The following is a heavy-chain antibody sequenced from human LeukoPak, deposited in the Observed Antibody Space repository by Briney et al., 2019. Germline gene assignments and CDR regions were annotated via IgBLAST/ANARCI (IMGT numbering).Heavy chain of an antibody. CDR2: IYSGGST. J-gene: IGHJ3*02. Sequence: GGSLRLSCAASGFTVSSNYMSWVPQAPGKGLEWVSIIYSGGSTSYATSVKGRFTISRDNSKNTLYLQMNGLGAEDTAVYYVARGGSYLSAFEIRGKGAAVT. D-gene: IGHD3-16*02. CDR1: GFTVSSNY. V-gene: IGHV3-53*01. CDR3: ARGGSYLSAFEI.